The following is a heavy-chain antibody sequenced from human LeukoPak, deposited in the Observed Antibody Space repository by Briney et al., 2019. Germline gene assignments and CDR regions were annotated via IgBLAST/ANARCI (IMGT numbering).Heavy chain of an antibody. CDR2: VSASGERT. J-gene: IGHJ4*02. V-gene: IGHV3-23*01. D-gene: IGHD3-10*01. CDR1: GSTFSSYA. Sequence: PGGSLRLSCAGSGSTFSSYAINWVRQAPGKGLDWVAGVSASGERTHYADSVKGRFTISRDNSKNTLYLQMNSLRAEDTAVYYCARDGALRGVIIFYFDYWGQGTLVTVSS. CDR3: ARDGALRGVIIFYFDY.